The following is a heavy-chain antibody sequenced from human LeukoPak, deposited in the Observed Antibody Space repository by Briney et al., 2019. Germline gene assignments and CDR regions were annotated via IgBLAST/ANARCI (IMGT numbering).Heavy chain of an antibody. CDR2: IKSKADGGKT. CDR1: GFTFSNAW. Sequence: GGSLRLSCAASGFTFSNAWMSWVRQAPGKGLEWVGRIKSKADGGKTDYAAPVKGRFTISRDDSKNTLYLQMNSLKTEDTAVYYCTTDGDIVVVPAAMIGAFDIWGQGTMVTVSS. CDR3: TTDGDIVVVPAAMIGAFDI. D-gene: IGHD2-2*01. V-gene: IGHV3-15*01. J-gene: IGHJ3*02.